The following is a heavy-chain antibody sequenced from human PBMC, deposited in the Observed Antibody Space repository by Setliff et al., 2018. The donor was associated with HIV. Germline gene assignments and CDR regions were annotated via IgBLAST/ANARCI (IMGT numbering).Heavy chain of an antibody. Sequence: PSETLSLTCAVYAGSFSGYYWSWIRQPSGKGLEWMGEINHSGSTNYNPSLKSRVTISVDTSKNQFSLKLSSVTAADTAVYYCARGRRNEWELLLLAFDMCGQGTMVTVSS. CDR2: INHSGST. D-gene: IGHD1-26*01. CDR1: AGSFSGYY. V-gene: IGHV4-34*01. CDR3: ARGRRNEWELLLLAFDM. J-gene: IGHJ3*02.